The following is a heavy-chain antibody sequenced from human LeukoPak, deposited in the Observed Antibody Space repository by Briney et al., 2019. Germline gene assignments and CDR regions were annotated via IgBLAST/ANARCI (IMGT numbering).Heavy chain of an antibody. CDR2: IKQDGSEK. Sequence: GGSLRLSCAASGFTFSSYAMSWVRQAPGKGLEWVANIKQDGSEKYYVDSVKGRFTISRDNAKNSLYLQMNSLRAEDTAVYYCARVGYCSSTSCYFFDYWGQGTLVTVSS. CDR3: ARVGYCSSTSCYFFDY. J-gene: IGHJ4*02. V-gene: IGHV3-7*01. D-gene: IGHD2-2*03. CDR1: GFTFSSYA.